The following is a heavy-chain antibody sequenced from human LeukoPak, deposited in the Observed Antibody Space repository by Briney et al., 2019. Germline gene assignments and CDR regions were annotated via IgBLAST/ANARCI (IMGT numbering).Heavy chain of an antibody. D-gene: IGHD3-3*01. CDR2: ISYDGSNK. V-gene: IGHV3-30*01. Sequence: PGGSLRLSCAASGFTFSSYAMHWVRQAPGKGLEWVAVISYDGSNKYYADSVKGRFTISRDNSKNTLYLQMNSLRAEDTAVYYCASPYYDFWSGYQYYFGYWGQGTLVTVSS. CDR3: ASPYYDFWSGYQYYFGY. J-gene: IGHJ4*02. CDR1: GFTFSSYA.